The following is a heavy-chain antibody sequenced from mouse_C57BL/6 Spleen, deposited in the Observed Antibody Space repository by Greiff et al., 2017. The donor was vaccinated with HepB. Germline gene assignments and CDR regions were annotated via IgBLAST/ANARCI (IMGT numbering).Heavy chain of an antibody. CDR3: ARDDYDGWFAY. CDR1: GYTFTDYN. CDR2: INPNNGGT. J-gene: IGHJ3*01. D-gene: IGHD2-4*01. Sequence: EVQLQQSGPELVKPGASVKIPCKASGYTFTDYNMDWVKQSHGKSLEWIGDINPNNGGTTYNQKFKGKATLTVDKSSSTAYMELRSLTSEDTAVYYCARDDYDGWFAYWGQGTLVTVSA. V-gene: IGHV1-18*01.